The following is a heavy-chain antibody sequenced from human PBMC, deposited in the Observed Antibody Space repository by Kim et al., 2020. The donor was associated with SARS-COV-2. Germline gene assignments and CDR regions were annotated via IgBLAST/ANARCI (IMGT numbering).Heavy chain of an antibody. CDR3: AIYYDFWSGYYTVDY. CDR2: MNPNSGNT. V-gene: IGHV1-8*01. J-gene: IGHJ4*02. CDR1: GYTFTSYD. Sequence: ASVKVSCKASGYTFTSYDINWVRQATGQGLEWMGWMNPNSGNTGYAQKFQGRVTMTRNTPISTAYMELSSLRSEDTAVYYCAIYYDFWSGYYTVDYWGQGTLVTVSS. D-gene: IGHD3-3*01.